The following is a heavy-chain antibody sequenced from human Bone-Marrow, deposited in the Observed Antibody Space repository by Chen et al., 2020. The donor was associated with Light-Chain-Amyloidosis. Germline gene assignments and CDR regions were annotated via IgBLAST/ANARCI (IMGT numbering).Heavy chain of an antibody. Sequence: SFKGSGYTFPNYWIGWVRQMPGKGLEWMGVIYPDDSDARYSPSFEGQVTISADKSITTAYLQWRSLKASDTAMYYCARRRDGYNFDYWGQGTLVTVS. CDR2: IYPDDSDA. V-gene: IGHV5-51*01. D-gene: IGHD5-12*01. CDR3: ARRRDGYNFDY. J-gene: IGHJ4*02. CDR1: GYTFPNYW.